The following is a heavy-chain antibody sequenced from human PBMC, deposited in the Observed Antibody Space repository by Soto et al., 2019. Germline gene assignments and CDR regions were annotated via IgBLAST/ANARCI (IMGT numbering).Heavy chain of an antibody. D-gene: IGHD3-22*01. CDR3: AKDTYYYSSSGYSVFDS. Sequence: SLRNTCAASEIVDIDSAMNCDNQAPGKGLGWGSAISGSGGSTYYADSVKGRFTISKDNSKNTLYLQMTSLRAEDTAVYYCAKDTYYYSSSGYSVFDSWGQGTLVTVSS. CDR2: ISGSGGST. CDR1: EIVDIDSA. J-gene: IGHJ4*02. V-gene: IGHV3-23*01.